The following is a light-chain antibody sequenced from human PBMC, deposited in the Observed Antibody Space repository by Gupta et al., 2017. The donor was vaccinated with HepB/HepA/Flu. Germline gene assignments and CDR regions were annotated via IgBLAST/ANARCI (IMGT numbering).Light chain of an antibody. J-gene: IGKJ1*01. Sequence: DIQMTQSPSTLSASVGDRVTITCRASQSISNWLAWYQQRPGKAPKLLIYKASSLESGVPSRFSGSGSGTEFTLTISSLQPDDFATYYCQQEKSSPRTFGQGTKVDIK. CDR3: QQEKSSPRT. CDR1: QSISNW. CDR2: KAS. V-gene: IGKV1-5*03.